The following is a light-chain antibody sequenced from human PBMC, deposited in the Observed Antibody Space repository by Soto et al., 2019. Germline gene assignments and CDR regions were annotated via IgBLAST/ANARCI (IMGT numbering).Light chain of an antibody. CDR1: QGISSY. V-gene: IGKV1-8*01. J-gene: IGKJ1*01. CDR3: QQYYSYPRT. Sequence: AIRMTQSPSSLSASTGDRVTITCRASQGISSYLAWYQQKPGKAPKLRIYGASTLQSGVPSRFSGSGSGTDFTLTISCLQSEDFATYYFQQYYSYPRTFGQGTKVAIK. CDR2: GAS.